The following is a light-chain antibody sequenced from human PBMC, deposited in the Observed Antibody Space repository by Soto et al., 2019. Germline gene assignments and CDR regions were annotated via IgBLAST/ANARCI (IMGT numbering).Light chain of an antibody. V-gene: IGLV1-44*01. CDR2: ANN. Sequence: QSVLTQPTSASGTPGQRVTISCSGSNSNIGSSSVNWYQQLPGTAPKLLIYANNHRPSGVPDRFSASKSGTSASLAISGLLSEDEADYYCAAWDDILNGHWVFGGGTKLTVL. CDR3: AAWDDILNGHWV. J-gene: IGLJ3*02. CDR1: NSNIGSSS.